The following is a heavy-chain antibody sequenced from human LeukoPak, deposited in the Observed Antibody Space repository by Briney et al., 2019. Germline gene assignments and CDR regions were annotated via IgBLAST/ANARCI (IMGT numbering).Heavy chain of an antibody. CDR1: GGSISSYH. J-gene: IGHJ4*02. CDR2: IYTSGGT. D-gene: IGHD5-12*01. V-gene: IGHV4-4*07. CDR3: ARRYSTSYYFDY. Sequence: SETLSLTCTVSGGSISSYHWSWIRQPAGKGLEWIGRIYTSGGTNYNPSLRSRVTISVDTSKNQFSLKLSSVTAADTALYYCARRYSTSYYFDYWGQGTLVTVSS.